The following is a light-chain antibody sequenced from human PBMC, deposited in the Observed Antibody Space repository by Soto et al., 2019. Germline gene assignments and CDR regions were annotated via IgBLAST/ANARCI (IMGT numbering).Light chain of an antibody. Sequence: DIVMTQSPGTLSVSPGERATLSCRASQSVGTNLAWYQQKPGQAPRLLIYAASRRATGIPDRFSGSGSGTDFTLTISRLEPEEFAVYYCQQYGSSPWTVGQGTKVDIK. J-gene: IGKJ1*01. CDR1: QSVGTN. CDR3: QQYGSSPWT. V-gene: IGKV3-20*01. CDR2: AAS.